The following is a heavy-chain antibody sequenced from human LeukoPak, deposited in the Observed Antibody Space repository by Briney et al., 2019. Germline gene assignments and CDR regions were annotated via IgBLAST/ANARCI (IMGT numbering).Heavy chain of an antibody. D-gene: IGHD3-3*01. Sequence: ASVKVSCKASGYTFTGYYMHWVRQAPGQGLEWMGRINPNSGGTNYAQKFQGRVTMTRDTSISTAYMELSRLRSDDTAVYYCARETKLEWLLIFDYWSQGTLVTVSS. CDR1: GYTFTGYY. CDR2: INPNSGGT. V-gene: IGHV1-2*06. J-gene: IGHJ4*02. CDR3: ARETKLEWLLIFDY.